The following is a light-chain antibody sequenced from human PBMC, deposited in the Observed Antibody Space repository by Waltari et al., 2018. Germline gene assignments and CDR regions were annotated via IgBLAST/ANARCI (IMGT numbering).Light chain of an antibody. CDR3: QQSYNTPFT. J-gene: IGKJ3*01. CDR2: AAS. Sequence: DTQMTQSPSSLSASVGDRVTITCRASQSISIYVNWYQHKPEKAPKLLIYAASSLQSGVPSRFSGSGSGTDFTLTISSLQPEDSATYYCQQSYNTPFTVGPGTKVDIK. CDR1: QSISIY. V-gene: IGKV1-39*01.